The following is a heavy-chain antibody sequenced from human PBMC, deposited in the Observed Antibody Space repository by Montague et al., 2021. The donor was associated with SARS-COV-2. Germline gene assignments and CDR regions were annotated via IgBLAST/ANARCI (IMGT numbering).Heavy chain of an antibody. CDR1: GFPFSSYA. Sequence: SRRLSCAASGFPFSSYAMHWVRQAPGKGLEYVSAISSNGGSTYYANSVKGRFAISRDNSKNTLYLQMGSLRAEDMAVYYCAKGRAVAVYDDWGQGTLVSVSS. CDR3: AKGRAVAVYDD. V-gene: IGHV3-64*01. J-gene: IGHJ4*02. CDR2: ISSNGGST. D-gene: IGHD6-19*01.